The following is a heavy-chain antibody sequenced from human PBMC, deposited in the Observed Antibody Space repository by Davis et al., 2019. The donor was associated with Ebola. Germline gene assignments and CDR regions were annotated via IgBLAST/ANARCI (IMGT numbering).Heavy chain of an antibody. CDR3: ARHHSGSYYRDY. J-gene: IGHJ4*02. Sequence: PSETLSLTCAVYGGSFSGYYWSWIRQPPGKGLEWIGEINHSGSTNYNPSLKSRVTISVDTSKNQFSLKLSSVTAADTAVYYCARHHSGSYYRDYWGQGTLVTVSS. V-gene: IGHV4-34*01. D-gene: IGHD1-26*01. CDR1: GGSFSGYY. CDR2: INHSGST.